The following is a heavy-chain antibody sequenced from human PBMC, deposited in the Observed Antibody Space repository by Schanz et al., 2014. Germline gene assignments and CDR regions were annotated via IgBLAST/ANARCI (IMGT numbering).Heavy chain of an antibody. CDR3: AFDRDDADDI. CDR2: ISPNSGDT. J-gene: IGHJ3*02. Sequence: QVQLVQSGAEVKKPGASMKVSCKASGRTFIVYHVLHWVRQAPGQGLEWMGRISPNSGDTHSAQKFQGRVTMTWDRSTTTVYMDLSSLISEDTAVYYCAFDRDDADDIWGQGTTVTVSS. D-gene: IGHD3-9*01. CDR1: GRTFIVYH. V-gene: IGHV1-2*06.